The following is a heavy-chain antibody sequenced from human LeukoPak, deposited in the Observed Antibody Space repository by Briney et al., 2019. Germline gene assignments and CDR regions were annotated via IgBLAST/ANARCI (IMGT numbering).Heavy chain of an antibody. CDR2: ISRLGDNM. CDR3: AREGSEEFDY. J-gene: IGHJ4*02. CDR1: GFSFSNYD. Sequence: PGGSLRLSWAASGFSFSNYDMTWVRQAPGKGLEWVSSISRLGDNMYYADSVKGRFTVSRDNAKNSLYLQMNSLRAEDTAVYYCAREGSEEFDYWGQGTLVTVSS. V-gene: IGHV3-21*06.